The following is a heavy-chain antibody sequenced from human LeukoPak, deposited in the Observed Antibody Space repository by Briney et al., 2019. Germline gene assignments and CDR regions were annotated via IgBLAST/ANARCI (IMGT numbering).Heavy chain of an antibody. CDR3: ARAGLDLGIAAAQFDY. D-gene: IGHD6-13*01. CDR2: IYYSGST. CDR1: GGSISSSSYY. J-gene: IGHJ4*02. Sequence: SETLSLTCTVSGGSISSSSYYWGWIRQPPGKGLEWIGSIYYSGSTYYNPSLKSRVTISVDTSKNQFSLKLSSVTAADTAVYYCARAGLDLGIAAAQFDYWGQGTLVTVSS. V-gene: IGHV4-39*07.